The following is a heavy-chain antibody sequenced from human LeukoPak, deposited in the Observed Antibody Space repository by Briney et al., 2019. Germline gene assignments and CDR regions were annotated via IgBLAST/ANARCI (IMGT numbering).Heavy chain of an antibody. V-gene: IGHV3-49*03. CDR1: GFTFGDYA. J-gene: IGHJ3*02. D-gene: IGHD6-19*01. Sequence: GGSLRLSCAASGFTFGDYAMSWFRQAPGKGLEWVGFIRSKAYGGTTEYAASVKGRFTISRDDSKSIAYLQMNSLKTEDTAVYYCTRVIAVAPFDAFDIWGQGTMVTVSS. CDR3: TRVIAVAPFDAFDI. CDR2: IRSKAYGGTT.